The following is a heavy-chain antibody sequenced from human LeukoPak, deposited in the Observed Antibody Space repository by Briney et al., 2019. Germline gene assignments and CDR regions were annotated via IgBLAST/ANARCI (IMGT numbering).Heavy chain of an antibody. D-gene: IGHD6-19*01. CDR2: INPNSGGT. J-gene: IGHJ6*02. Sequence: ASVKVSCKASGYTFTGYYMHWVRQAPGQGLEWMGRINPNSGGTNYAQKFQGRVTMTRDTSISTAYMELSGLRSDDTAVYYCARQSDYSSGWQDYYYYYGMGVWGQGTTVTVSS. CDR1: GYTFTGYY. CDR3: ARQSDYSSGWQDYYYYYGMGV. V-gene: IGHV1-2*06.